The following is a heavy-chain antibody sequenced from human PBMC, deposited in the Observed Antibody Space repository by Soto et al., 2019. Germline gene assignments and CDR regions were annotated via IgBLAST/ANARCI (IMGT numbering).Heavy chain of an antibody. D-gene: IGHD6-13*01. CDR2: ISGSGGST. J-gene: IGHJ4*02. CDR3: AKDPNGYSSSHDY. Sequence: EVQLLESGGGLVQPGGSLRLSCAASGFTFSSYAMSWVRQAPGKGLEWVSAISGSGGSTYYADSVKGRFTFSRDNSKNTLYLQMNSLRAEDTAVYYCAKDPNGYSSSHDYWGQGTLVTVSS. CDR1: GFTFSSYA. V-gene: IGHV3-23*01.